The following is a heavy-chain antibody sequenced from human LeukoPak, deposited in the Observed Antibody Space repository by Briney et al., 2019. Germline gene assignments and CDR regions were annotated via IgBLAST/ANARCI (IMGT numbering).Heavy chain of an antibody. CDR3: ARWPYSSSYYFDY. CDR1: GFTFSDYN. J-gene: IGHJ4*02. V-gene: IGHV3-21*01. D-gene: IGHD6-6*01. Sequence: GGSLRLPCAASGFTFSDYNMNWVRRSPEKGLEWVSSITSGTTYIYYADSVRGRFTLSRDNAKNSLYLQMNSLRAEDTAVYYCARWPYSSSYYFDYWGQGTLVTVSS. CDR2: ITSGTTYI.